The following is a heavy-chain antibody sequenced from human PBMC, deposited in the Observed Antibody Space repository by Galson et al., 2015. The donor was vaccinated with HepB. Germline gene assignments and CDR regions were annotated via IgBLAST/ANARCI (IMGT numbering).Heavy chain of an antibody. CDR2: ISSSSSYT. V-gene: IGHV3-11*06. CDR1: GFTFSDYY. CDR3: ARALFRADAGNDY. J-gene: IGHJ4*02. Sequence: SLRLSCAASGFTFSDYYMSWIRQAPGKGLEWVSYISSSSSYTNYADSVKGRFTISRDNAKNSLYLQMNSLRAEDTAVYYCARALFRADAGNDYWGQGTLVTVSS. D-gene: IGHD4-23*01.